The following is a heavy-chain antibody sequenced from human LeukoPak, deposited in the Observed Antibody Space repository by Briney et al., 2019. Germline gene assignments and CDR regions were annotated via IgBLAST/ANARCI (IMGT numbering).Heavy chain of an antibody. CDR1: GYTFTNYD. Sequence: ASVKVSCKASGYTFTNYDISWVRQAPGQGLEWMGWISGYNGKTNYAQKLQGRVTMTTDTSTRTAYMELRSLRSDDTAVYYCARDAREVLFWFGEFSPWGQGTLVTVSS. V-gene: IGHV1-18*01. J-gene: IGHJ5*02. CDR2: ISGYNGKT. D-gene: IGHD3-10*01. CDR3: ARDAREVLFWFGEFSP.